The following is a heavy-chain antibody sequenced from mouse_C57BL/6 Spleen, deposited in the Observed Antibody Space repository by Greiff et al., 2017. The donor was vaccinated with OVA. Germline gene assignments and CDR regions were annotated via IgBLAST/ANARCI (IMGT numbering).Heavy chain of an antibody. CDR3: ARDEDYYGSSYLYYAMDY. CDR1: GFTFSSYA. J-gene: IGHJ4*01. D-gene: IGHD1-1*01. Sequence: EVQLMESGGGLVKPGGSLKLSCAASGFTFSSYAMSWVRQTPEKRLEWVATISDGGSYTYYPDNVKGRFTISRDNAKNNLYLQMSHLKSEDTAMYYCARDEDYYGSSYLYYAMDYWGQGTSVTVSS. V-gene: IGHV5-4*01. CDR2: ISDGGSYT.